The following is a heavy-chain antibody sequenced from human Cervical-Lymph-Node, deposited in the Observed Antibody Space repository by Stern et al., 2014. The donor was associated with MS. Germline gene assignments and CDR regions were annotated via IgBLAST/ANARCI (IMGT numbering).Heavy chain of an antibody. CDR3: SRDADGYSLVFGY. D-gene: IGHD5-24*01. V-gene: IGHV4-30-4*01. J-gene: IGHJ4*02. CDR2: IHNSGTT. CDR1: GGSISSTEHY. Sequence: VQLVESGPGLVKPSQTLSLTCAVTGGSISSTEHYWSWIRQSPGKGLEWIGYIHNSGTTYYNPSLKSRVTISVEPSKNQFSLKVKSVTAADTAVYYCSRDADGYSLVFGYWGRGTLVTVPS.